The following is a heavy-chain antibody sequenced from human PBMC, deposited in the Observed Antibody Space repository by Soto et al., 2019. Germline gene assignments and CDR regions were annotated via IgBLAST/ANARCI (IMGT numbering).Heavy chain of an antibody. CDR2: MNPNSGNT. D-gene: IGHD3-22*01. CDR1: GYTFTSYD. J-gene: IGHJ4*02. V-gene: IGHV1-8*01. Sequence: ASVKVSCKASGYTFTSYDINWVRQATGQGLEWMGWMNPNSGNTGYAQKFQGRVTMTRNTSISTAYMELSSLRSEDTAVYYCARGNEIGPSGYSYQSNIDYWGQGTLVTVSS. CDR3: ARGNEIGPSGYSYQSNIDY.